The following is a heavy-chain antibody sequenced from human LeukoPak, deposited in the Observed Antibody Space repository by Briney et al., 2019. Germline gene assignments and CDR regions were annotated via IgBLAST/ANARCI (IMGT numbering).Heavy chain of an antibody. V-gene: IGHV4-34*01. Sequence: PSETLSLTCAVYGGSFSGYYWSWIRQPPGKGLEWIGEINHSGSTNYNPSLKSRVTISVDTSKNQFSLKLSSVTAADTAVYYCARGKYSSSYNGGWFDPWGQGTLVTVSP. D-gene: IGHD6-13*01. CDR1: GGSFSGYY. CDR2: INHSGST. CDR3: ARGKYSSSYNGGWFDP. J-gene: IGHJ5*02.